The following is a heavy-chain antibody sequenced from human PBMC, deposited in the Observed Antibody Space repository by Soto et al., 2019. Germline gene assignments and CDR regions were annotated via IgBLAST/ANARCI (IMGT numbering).Heavy chain of an antibody. V-gene: IGHV3-30*18. Sequence: GGSLRLSCAASGFTFSRYGMHWVRQAPGKGLEWVAVISYDGSNKYYADSVKGRFTISRDNSKNTLYLQMNSLRAEDTAVYYCAKGRRPKWVPAALGWFDPWGQGTLVTVSS. CDR1: GFTFSRYG. CDR3: AKGRRPKWVPAALGWFDP. J-gene: IGHJ5*02. D-gene: IGHD2-2*01. CDR2: ISYDGSNK.